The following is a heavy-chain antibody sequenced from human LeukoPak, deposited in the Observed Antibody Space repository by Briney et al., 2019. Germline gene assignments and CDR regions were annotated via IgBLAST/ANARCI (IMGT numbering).Heavy chain of an antibody. Sequence: SETLSLTCTVCGGSISSYYWSWIRQPAGTGLEWIGRIYSSGSTTYNPSLKSRVTMSVDTSNNQFSLKLSSVTAADTAVYYCARETASQRRAFDIWGRGTMVTVSS. CDR1: GGSISSYY. CDR3: ARETASQRRAFDI. J-gene: IGHJ3*02. D-gene: IGHD5-18*01. V-gene: IGHV4-4*07. CDR2: IYSSGST.